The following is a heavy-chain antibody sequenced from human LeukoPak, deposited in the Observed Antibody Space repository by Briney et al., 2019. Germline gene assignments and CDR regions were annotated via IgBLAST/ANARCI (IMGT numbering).Heavy chain of an antibody. Sequence: TGGSLRLSCAASGFTFSSYGMHWGRQAPGKGLEWVAVISYDGSNKYYADSVKGRFTSSRDNSKNTLYLPMNSLRAEDTAVYYCARDYYDSSGYYPWGYWGQGTLVTVSS. CDR3: ARDYYDSSGYYPWGY. J-gene: IGHJ4*02. CDR1: GFTFSSYG. CDR2: ISYDGSNK. D-gene: IGHD3-22*01. V-gene: IGHV3-30*03.